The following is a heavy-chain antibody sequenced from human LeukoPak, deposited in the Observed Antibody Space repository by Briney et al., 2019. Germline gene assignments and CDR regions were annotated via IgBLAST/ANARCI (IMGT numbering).Heavy chain of an antibody. D-gene: IGHD2-2*03. CDR2: IYYSGST. J-gene: IGHJ4*02. V-gene: IGHV4-39*01. Sequence: SETLSLTCTVSGGSISSSSYYWGWIRQPPGKGLEWIGSIYYSGSTYYNPSLKSRVTISVDTSKNQFSLKLSSVTAADTAVYYCASGYCSSTSCPTNWGQGTLVTVSS. CDR1: GGSISSSSYY. CDR3: ASGYCSSTSCPTN.